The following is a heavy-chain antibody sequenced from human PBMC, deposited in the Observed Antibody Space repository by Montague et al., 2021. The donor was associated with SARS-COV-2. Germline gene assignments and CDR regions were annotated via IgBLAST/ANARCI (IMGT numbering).Heavy chain of an antibody. D-gene: IGHD5-18*01. CDR2: ISYDGSNA. J-gene: IGHJ4*02. CDR3: AREGALVDTPMMAFDY. CDR1: GFTFSSYT. Sequence: SLRLSCAASGFTFSSYTMHWVRQAPGKGLEWVAIISYDGSNAYYADPVKGRFTVSRDNSKRTLYLEMDSPRAEDTAVYYCAREGALVDTPMMAFDYWGQGTLVTVSS. V-gene: IGHV3-30*04.